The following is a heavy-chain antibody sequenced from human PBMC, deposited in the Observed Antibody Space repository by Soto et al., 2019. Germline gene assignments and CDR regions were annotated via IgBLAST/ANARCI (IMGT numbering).Heavy chain of an antibody. Sequence: SVKVSCKASGGTFSSYAISWVRQAPGQGLEWMGGIIPIFGTANYAQKFQGRVTITADESTSTAYMELSGLRSEDTAVYYCAVGYYCSGGSCYSGAYYYGMDVWGQGTTVTVSS. D-gene: IGHD2-15*01. V-gene: IGHV1-69*13. CDR1: GGTFSSYA. J-gene: IGHJ6*02. CDR2: IIPIFGTA. CDR3: AVGYYCSGGSCYSGAYYYGMDV.